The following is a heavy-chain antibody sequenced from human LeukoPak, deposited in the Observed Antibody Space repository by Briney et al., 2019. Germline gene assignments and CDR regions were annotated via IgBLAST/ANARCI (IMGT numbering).Heavy chain of an antibody. J-gene: IGHJ4*02. D-gene: IGHD6-13*01. V-gene: IGHV4-34*01. CDR2: INHSGST. Sequence: INHSGSTNYNPSLKSRVTISVDTSKNQFSLKLSSVTAADTAVYYCARVFRSSWAIYYFDYWGQGTLVTVSS. CDR3: ARVFRSSWAIYYFDY.